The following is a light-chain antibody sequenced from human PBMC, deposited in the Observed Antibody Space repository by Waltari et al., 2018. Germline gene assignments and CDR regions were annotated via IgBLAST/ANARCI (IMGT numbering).Light chain of an antibody. CDR2: QDD. Sequence: SYELTQPPSESVSPGQTASIPCSGDKLGDKYASWYQQKPGQSPVLVIYQDDKRPSGIPERFSGSNSGDTATLTIGGTQATDEADYFCQAWDNSTVVFGGGTKLTVL. CDR1: KLGDKY. CDR3: QAWDNSTVV. V-gene: IGLV3-1*01. J-gene: IGLJ2*01.